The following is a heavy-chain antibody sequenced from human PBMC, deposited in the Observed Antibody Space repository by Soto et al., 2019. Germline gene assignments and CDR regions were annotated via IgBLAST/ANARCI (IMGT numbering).Heavy chain of an antibody. V-gene: IGHV4-30-4*01. D-gene: IGHD5-12*01. CDR2: MYYSGST. J-gene: IGHJ4*02. Sequence: QVQLQESGPGLVKPSQTLSLTCTVSGGSISSDDSYWSWIRQPPGKGLEWIGYMYYSGSTYYNPSLKSRVTISVDTSKNQFSLKLNSVTAADTAVYYCARDRGGYERIDYWGQGTLVTVSS. CDR3: ARDRGGYERIDY. CDR1: GGSISSDDSY.